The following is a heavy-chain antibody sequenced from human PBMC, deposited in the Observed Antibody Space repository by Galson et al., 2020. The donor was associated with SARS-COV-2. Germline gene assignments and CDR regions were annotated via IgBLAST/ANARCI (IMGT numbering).Heavy chain of an antibody. D-gene: IGHD3-9*01. CDR3: ARVSHYDILTGLDGFDI. J-gene: IGHJ3*02. CDR1: GFTVSSNY. CDR2: NYRGGYT. V-gene: IGHV3-53*01. Sequence: GESLKISCAASGFTVSSNYMTWVRQAPGKGLEWVSVNYRGGYTYYADSVKGRFTISRDNSKNTLYLQMNSLRAEDTAMDYCARVSHYDILTGLDGFDIWGQGTKVTVSS.